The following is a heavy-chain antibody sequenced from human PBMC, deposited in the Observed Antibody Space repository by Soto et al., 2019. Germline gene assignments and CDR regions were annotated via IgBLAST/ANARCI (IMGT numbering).Heavy chain of an antibody. Sequence: GGSLRLSCAASGFTFSSYGMHWVRQAPGKGLEWVAVISYDGSNKYYADSVKGRFTISRDNSKNTLYLQMNSLRAEDTAVYYCAKDRDSGYDSTRNYYYYGMDVWGQGTTVTVSS. V-gene: IGHV3-30*18. J-gene: IGHJ6*02. CDR1: GFTFSSYG. CDR3: AKDRDSGYDSTRNYYYYGMDV. D-gene: IGHD5-12*01. CDR2: ISYDGSNK.